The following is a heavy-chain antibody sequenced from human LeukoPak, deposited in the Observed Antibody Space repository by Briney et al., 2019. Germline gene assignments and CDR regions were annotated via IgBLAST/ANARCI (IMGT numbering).Heavy chain of an antibody. CDR1: GDTFISYG. J-gene: IGHJ4*02. CDR3: ARDKGRWLEDTFDY. V-gene: IGHV1-18*01. Sequence: ASVKVSCKAPGDTFISYGISWVRQAPGQGLEWMGWTSPSTGETHYAQNLQGRVTLTTDTSTSTVYMELKSLNSDDTAVYYCARDKGRWLEDTFDYWGQGTLVTVS. CDR2: TSPSTGET. D-gene: IGHD5-24*01.